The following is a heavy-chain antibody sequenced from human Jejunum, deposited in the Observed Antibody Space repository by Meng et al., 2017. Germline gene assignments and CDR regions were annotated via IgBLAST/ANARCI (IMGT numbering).Heavy chain of an antibody. CDR3: ARDSDDNRPPDAFAV. V-gene: IGHV3-23*01. Sequence: GGSMRLSCVASGSTLSSYAMTWVRQAPGKGLEWVSTLSVSGDTTYYADSVTGRFTISRDNSKTTLYLQMNSLRAEDTAIYYCARDSDDNRPPDAFAVWGRGTMVTVSS. J-gene: IGHJ3*01. D-gene: IGHD3-22*01. CDR1: GSTLSSYA. CDR2: LSVSGDTT.